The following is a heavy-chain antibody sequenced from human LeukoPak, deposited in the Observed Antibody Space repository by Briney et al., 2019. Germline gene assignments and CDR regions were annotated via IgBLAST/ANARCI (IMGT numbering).Heavy chain of an antibody. J-gene: IGHJ4*02. CDR1: GFTFSSYA. Sequence: GGSLRLSCAASGFTFSSYAMHWVRQAPGKGLEWVAVISYDGSNKYYADSVKGRFTISRDNAKNSLYLQMNSLRAEDTAVYYCARGISTNGDFWGQGTLVAVSS. D-gene: IGHD1-1*01. V-gene: IGHV3-30-3*01. CDR2: ISYDGSNK. CDR3: ARGISTNGDF.